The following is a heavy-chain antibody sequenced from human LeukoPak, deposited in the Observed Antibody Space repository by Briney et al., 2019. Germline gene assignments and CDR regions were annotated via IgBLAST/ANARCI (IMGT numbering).Heavy chain of an antibody. CDR3: YVWGTRPYNWFDP. CDR1: GYTFTSYD. V-gene: IGHV1-8*01. J-gene: IGHJ5*02. D-gene: IGHD3-16*01. Sequence: GASVKVSCKASGYTFTSYDINWVRQATGQGLEWMGWMNPNSGNTGYAQKFQGRVTMTRNTSISTAYMGLSSLRSEDTAVYYCYVWGTRPYNWFDPWGQGTLVTVSS. CDR2: MNPNSGNT.